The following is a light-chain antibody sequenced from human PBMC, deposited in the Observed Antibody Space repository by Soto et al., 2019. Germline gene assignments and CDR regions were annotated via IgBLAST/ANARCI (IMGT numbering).Light chain of an antibody. J-gene: IGKJ5*01. V-gene: IGKV3D-15*01. CDR2: DAS. Sequence: EIVLTQSPGTLSLSPVERATLSCRASQSVSSNLAWYQQKPGQAPRLLIYDASTRATGVPPRFTGSGSGTEFTLTISGLQSEDFAVYYCQQYNSWPITFGQGTRLEIK. CDR1: QSVSSN. CDR3: QQYNSWPIT.